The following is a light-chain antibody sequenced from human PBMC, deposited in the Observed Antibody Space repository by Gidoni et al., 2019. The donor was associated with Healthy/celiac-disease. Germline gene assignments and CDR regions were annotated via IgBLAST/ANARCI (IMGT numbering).Light chain of an antibody. J-gene: IGKJ2*01. CDR3: QQSYSTPYT. CDR1: QSISSY. Sequence: DIQMTQSPSSLSASVGDRVTITCRASQSISSYLNWYQQKPGKAPKLLIYAASSLQSGVTSRFGGSGSGTDFTLTISSLQPEDFATYYCQQSYSTPYTFGQXTKLEIK. CDR2: AAS. V-gene: IGKV1-39*01.